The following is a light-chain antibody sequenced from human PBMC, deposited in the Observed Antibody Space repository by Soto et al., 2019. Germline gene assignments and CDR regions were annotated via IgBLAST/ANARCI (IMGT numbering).Light chain of an antibody. Sequence: DIVLTQSPATLSLSPGERATLSCRASQSIASYLAWYQQKPGQAPRLLIYDVSNRATGIPARFSGSGSGTDFTLTLSSLEPEDFAVYYCQQRSSWAPLTFGGGTKVEIK. CDR2: DVS. J-gene: IGKJ4*01. CDR3: QQRSSWAPLT. V-gene: IGKV3-11*01. CDR1: QSIASY.